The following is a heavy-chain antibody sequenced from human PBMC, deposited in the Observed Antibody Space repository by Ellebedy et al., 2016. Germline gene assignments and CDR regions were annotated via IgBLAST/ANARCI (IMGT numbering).Heavy chain of an antibody. CDR2: IYHSGST. D-gene: IGHD2-21*01. Sequence: SETLSLTCAVSGGSISSGGYSWSWIRQPPGKGLEWIGYIYHSGSTYYNPSLKSRVTISVDRSKDQFSLKLSSVTAVDTAVYYCARRNCGGDCYGMDVWGQGTTVTVSS. J-gene: IGHJ6*02. V-gene: IGHV4-30-2*01. CDR1: GGSISSGGYS. CDR3: ARRNCGGDCYGMDV.